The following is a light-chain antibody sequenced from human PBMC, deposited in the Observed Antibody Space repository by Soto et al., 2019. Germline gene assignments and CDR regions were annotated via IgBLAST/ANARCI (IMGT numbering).Light chain of an antibody. V-gene: IGLV2-14*01. CDR2: EVS. CDR3: SSYTRSSTLVV. CDR1: SSDDGGYNY. J-gene: IGLJ2*01. Sequence: QSALTQPASVSGSPGQSITISCTGTSSDDGGYNYVSWYQHHPGKAPKLMIYEVSNRPSGVSNRFSGSKSGNTASLTISGLQADNEADYYCSSYTRSSTLVVFGGGTKLTVL.